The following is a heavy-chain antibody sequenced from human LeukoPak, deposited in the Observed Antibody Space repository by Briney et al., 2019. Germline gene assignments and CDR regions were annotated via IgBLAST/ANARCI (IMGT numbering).Heavy chain of an antibody. CDR1: GGSISNYY. V-gene: IGHV4-59*01. CDR2: IYYSGST. Sequence: SETLSLTCTVSGGSISNYYWNWIRQPPGKGLEWIGYIYYSGSTNYNPSLKSRVTISVDTSKNQFSLKLSSVTAADTAVYYCARSYSGSPRFDPWGRGTLVTVSS. CDR3: ARSYSGSPRFDP. D-gene: IGHD1-26*01. J-gene: IGHJ5*02.